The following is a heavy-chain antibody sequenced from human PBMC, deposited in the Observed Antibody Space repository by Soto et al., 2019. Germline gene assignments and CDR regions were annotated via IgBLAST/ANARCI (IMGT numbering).Heavy chain of an antibody. CDR1: GFTFSSYA. J-gene: IGHJ4*02. CDR3: AKGAAGWSGYCPY. Sequence: GPLRLSCAASGFTFSSYAMSWVRQSPGKGLEWVSAISGSGGSTYYADSVKGRFTISRDNSKNTLYLQMNSLRAEDTAVYYCAKGAAGWSGYCPYWGQGTLVTVSS. D-gene: IGHD3-3*01. CDR2: ISGSGGST. V-gene: IGHV3-23*01.